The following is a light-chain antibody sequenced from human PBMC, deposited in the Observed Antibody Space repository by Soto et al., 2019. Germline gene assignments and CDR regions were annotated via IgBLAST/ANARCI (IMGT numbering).Light chain of an antibody. CDR3: QQYNSQST. J-gene: IGKJ1*01. CDR2: GGS. Sequence: EIVLTQSPALLYLTPGEGATLSCGASQSVSSNHLAWYQQKPGQAPRLLIYGGSSRATGIPVRFSGSGSETEFTLTITSLQPDDFATYYCQQYNSQSTFGQGTKVDIK. CDR1: QSVSSNH. V-gene: IGKV3-20*01.